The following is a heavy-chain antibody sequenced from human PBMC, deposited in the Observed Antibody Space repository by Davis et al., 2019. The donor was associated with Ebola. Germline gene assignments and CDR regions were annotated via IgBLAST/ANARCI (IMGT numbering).Heavy chain of an antibody. Sequence: GESLKISCAASGFSFSSYWMSWVRQAPGKGLEWVANIKQDGSEKYYVDSVEGRFTISRDNSKNTLYLQMNSLRAEDTAVYYCAKGGLYDFWSGYPYYYYYGMDVWGKGTTVTVSS. V-gene: IGHV3-7*01. CDR1: GFSFSSYW. J-gene: IGHJ6*04. CDR3: AKGGLYDFWSGYPYYYYYGMDV. CDR2: IKQDGSEK. D-gene: IGHD3-3*01.